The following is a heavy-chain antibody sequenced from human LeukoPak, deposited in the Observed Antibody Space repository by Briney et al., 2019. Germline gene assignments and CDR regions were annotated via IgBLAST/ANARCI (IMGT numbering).Heavy chain of an antibody. J-gene: IGHJ4*02. V-gene: IGHV3-23*01. CDR2: ISGSGGST. CDR1: GFTFSSYG. CDR3: AKIGSGSYYKARSFDY. Sequence: GGTLRLSCAASGFTFSSYGMSWVRQAPGKGLEWVSAISGSGGSTYYADSVKGRFTISRDNSKNTLYLQMNSLRAEDTAVYYCAKIGSGSYYKARSFDYWGQGTLVTVSS. D-gene: IGHD3-10*01.